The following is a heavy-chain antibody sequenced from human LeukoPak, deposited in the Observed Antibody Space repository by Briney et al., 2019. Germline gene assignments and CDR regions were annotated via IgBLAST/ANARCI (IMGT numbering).Heavy chain of an antibody. V-gene: IGHV3-66*01. CDR3: ARGGSSYYMDV. Sequence: GGSLRLSCAASGFTVISNYMSWVRQAPGKGLEWVSVIYSGGNTYYADSVKGRFSISRDNSKNMMYLQMNSLRAEDTSLYYCARGGSSYYMDVWGKGTTVTISS. CDR1: GFTVISNY. D-gene: IGHD3-10*01. CDR2: IYSGGNT. J-gene: IGHJ6*03.